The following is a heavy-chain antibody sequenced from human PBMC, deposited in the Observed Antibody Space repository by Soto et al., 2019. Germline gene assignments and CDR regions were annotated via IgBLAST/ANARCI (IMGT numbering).Heavy chain of an antibody. CDR1: GFLFRSFA. V-gene: IGHV3-23*01. Sequence: EVQLLESGGGLVQPGGSLRLSCAGSGFLFRSFAMSWVRQAPGKGLEWVSGISDTGHTYYADSVMGRFTISRDNSENTLYLQMTALRAEDTATYFCAKDRLWFGRATEDYCGQGILVTVSS. D-gene: IGHD3-10*01. J-gene: IGHJ4*02. CDR3: AKDRLWFGRATEDY. CDR2: ISDTGHT.